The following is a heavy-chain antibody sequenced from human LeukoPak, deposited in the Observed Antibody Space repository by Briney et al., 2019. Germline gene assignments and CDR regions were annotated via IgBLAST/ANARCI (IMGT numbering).Heavy chain of an antibody. D-gene: IGHD6-19*01. V-gene: IGHV1-2*06. CDR1: GYTFTGYY. CDR2: INPNSGGT. Sequence: PAASVNVSCKASGYTFTGYYMHWVRQAPGQGLEWMGRINPNSGGTNYAQKFQGRVTMTRDTSISTAYMELSRLRSDDTAVYYCARASRTAVARNDAFDIWGQGTMVTVSS. J-gene: IGHJ3*02. CDR3: ARASRTAVARNDAFDI.